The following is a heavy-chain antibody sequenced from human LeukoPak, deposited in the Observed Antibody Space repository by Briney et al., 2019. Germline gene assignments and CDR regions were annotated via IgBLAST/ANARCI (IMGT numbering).Heavy chain of an antibody. CDR1: GFTFDDYA. V-gene: IGHV3-9*03. D-gene: IGHD4-17*01. J-gene: IGHJ4*02. CDR3: AKGGGDYVLDY. Sequence: PGGSLRLSCAASGFTFDDYAMHWVRQAPGKGLEWVSGISWNSGSIGYADSVKGRFTISRDNAKNSLYLQMNSLRAEDMALYHCAKGGGDYVLDYWGQGTLVTVSS. CDR2: ISWNSGSI.